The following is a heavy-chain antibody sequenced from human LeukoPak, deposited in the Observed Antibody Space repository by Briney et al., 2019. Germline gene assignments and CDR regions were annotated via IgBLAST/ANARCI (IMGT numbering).Heavy chain of an antibody. J-gene: IGHJ6*04. CDR2: IRNKANSYTT. Sequence: LSLTCTASGYSISSGYYWGWIRQPPGKGLEWVGRIRNKANSYTTEYTASVKGRFTISRDDSKDSLYLQMNSLKTEDTAVYYCASLIGDVWGKGTTVTVSS. CDR3: ASLIGDV. V-gene: IGHV3-72*01. CDR1: GYSISSGYY.